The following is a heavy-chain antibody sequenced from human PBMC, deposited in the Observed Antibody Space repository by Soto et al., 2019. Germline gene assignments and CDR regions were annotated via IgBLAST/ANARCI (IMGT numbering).Heavy chain of an antibody. Sequence: SETLSLTCTVSGGSISSYYWSWIRQPPGKGLEWIGEINHSGSTNYNPSLKSRVTISVDTSKNQFSLKLTSVTAADTAVYYCARDKITGLFDYWGQGTPVTVSS. CDR3: ARDKITGLFDY. V-gene: IGHV4-34*01. CDR2: INHSGST. J-gene: IGHJ4*02. D-gene: IGHD2-8*02. CDR1: GGSISSYY.